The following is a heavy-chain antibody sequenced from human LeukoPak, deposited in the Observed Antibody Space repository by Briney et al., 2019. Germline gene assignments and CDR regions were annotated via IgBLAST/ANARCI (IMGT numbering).Heavy chain of an antibody. J-gene: IGHJ4*02. Sequence: ASVKVSCKAAGYTFTDYYMHWVRQAPGQGLEWMGIINPSGGSPSYAQKFQGRVTMTRDTSTSTLYMELSSLTSEDTAVYYCARASGSSAVPFDYWGQGTLVTVSS. CDR3: ARASGSSAVPFDY. CDR2: INPSGGSP. V-gene: IGHV1-46*01. CDR1: GYTFTDYY. D-gene: IGHD3-10*01.